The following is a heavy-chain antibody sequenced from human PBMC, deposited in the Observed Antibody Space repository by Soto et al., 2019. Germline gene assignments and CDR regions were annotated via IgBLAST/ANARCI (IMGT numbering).Heavy chain of an antibody. Sequence: GGSLRLSCVASGFTFSNAWMSWVRQAPGKGLEWVGRIKSRTNGETTDYAAPVKGRFTISRDDSKNTLYLQMDSLKTEDTVVYYCSTDLRYIKGFDPWGQGTLVTVSS. CDR2: IKSRTNGETT. CDR3: STDLRYIKGFDP. D-gene: IGHD3-16*02. V-gene: IGHV3-15*01. CDR1: GFTFSNAW. J-gene: IGHJ5*02.